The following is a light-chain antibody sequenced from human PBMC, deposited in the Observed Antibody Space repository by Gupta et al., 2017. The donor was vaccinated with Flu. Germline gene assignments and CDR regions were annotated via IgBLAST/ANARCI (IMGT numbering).Light chain of an antibody. Sequence: VTISCSGSDSNIGNNYVSWYQQFPRTAPNLLLYETNKRPSGIPDRFSGSKSDTSATLVITGLQTGDEADYYCATWDRSLSVMVFGGGTRLTVL. V-gene: IGLV1-51*02. CDR1: DSNIGNNY. CDR3: ATWDRSLSVMV. J-gene: IGLJ2*01. CDR2: ETN.